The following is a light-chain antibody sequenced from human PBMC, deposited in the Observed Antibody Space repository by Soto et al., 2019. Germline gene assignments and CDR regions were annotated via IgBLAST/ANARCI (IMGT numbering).Light chain of an antibody. CDR2: ATF. CDR1: QGIAPY. J-gene: IGKJ4*01. Sequence: DVQMTQSPSSLSAFVGDRVTITCRASQGIAPYLAWFQQKSGKVPKLLIYATFTLQSGVPSRFSGSGSGKDLTLTINSLQPEEVGTYYCQKYNSAPLTFGGGTKVEIK. CDR3: QKYNSAPLT. V-gene: IGKV1-27*01.